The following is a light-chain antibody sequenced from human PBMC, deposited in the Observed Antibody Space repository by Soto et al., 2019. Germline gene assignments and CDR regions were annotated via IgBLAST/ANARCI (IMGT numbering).Light chain of an antibody. CDR3: HSYDVSLRGPA. CDR1: RSNIGAGYD. V-gene: IGLV1-40*01. Sequence: QSVLTQPPSLSGAPGQRVTISCTGSRSNIGAGYDVHWYQHLPGTTPKVLIFDNSNRPSGVPDRFSGSKSGTSASLAITGLQAEDEAVYYCHSYDVSLRGPAFGGGTKVTVL. J-gene: IGLJ2*01. CDR2: DNS.